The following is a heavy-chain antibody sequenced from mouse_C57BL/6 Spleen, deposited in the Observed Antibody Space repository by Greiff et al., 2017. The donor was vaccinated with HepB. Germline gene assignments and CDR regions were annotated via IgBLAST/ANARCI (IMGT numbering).Heavy chain of an antibody. D-gene: IGHD2-1*01. Sequence: EVQLQQSGPELVKPGASVKMSCKASGYTFTDYNMHWVKQSHGKSLEWIGYINPNNGGTSYNQKFKGKATLTVNKSSSTAYMELRSLTSEDSAVYYCARHPHGNYAWFAYWGQGTLVTVSA. CDR3: ARHPHGNYAWFAY. V-gene: IGHV1-22*01. CDR2: INPNNGGT. CDR1: GYTFTDYN. J-gene: IGHJ3*01.